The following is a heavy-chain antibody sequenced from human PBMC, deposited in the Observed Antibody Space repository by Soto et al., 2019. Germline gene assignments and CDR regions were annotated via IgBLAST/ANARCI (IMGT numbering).Heavy chain of an antibody. CDR2: IYYSGST. J-gene: IGHJ3*01. CDR3: ARDMIAHDAFDV. D-gene: IGHD3-22*01. V-gene: IGHV4-59*01. Sequence: ETLSLTCTVSGGCISSYYWSWIREPPGKGLEWIGYIYYSGSTNYNPSLKSRVTISVDTSKNKFSLKLRSVTAADTAVYDCARDMIAHDAFDVWGQGTMVTVSS. CDR1: GGCISSYY.